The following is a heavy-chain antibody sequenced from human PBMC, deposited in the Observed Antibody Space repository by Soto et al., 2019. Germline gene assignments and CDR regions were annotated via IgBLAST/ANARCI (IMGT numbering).Heavy chain of an antibody. D-gene: IGHD5-18*01. Sequence: QVQLVESGGGVVQPGRSLRLSCAASGFTFSSYGMHWVRQAPGKGLEWVAVISYDGSNKYYADSVKGRFTISRDNSKNTLYLQMNSLRAVDTAVYYCARPDSYDYYFDYWGQGTLVTVSS. CDR3: ARPDSYDYYFDY. V-gene: IGHV3-30*03. CDR2: ISYDGSNK. CDR1: GFTFSSYG. J-gene: IGHJ4*02.